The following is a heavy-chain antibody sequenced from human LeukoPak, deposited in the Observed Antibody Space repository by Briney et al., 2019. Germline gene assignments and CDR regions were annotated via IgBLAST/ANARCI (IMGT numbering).Heavy chain of an antibody. CDR3: ASDTVVADGCFHS. CDR2: LFYTGSP. J-gene: IGHJ4*02. Sequence: PSETLSLTCTVSGHSISSGYYWGWVRLPPGKGLDWIGSLFYTGSPYYNPSLTSRLTMSIDTSKNQFSLKLSSVTAADTAVYFCASDTVVADGCFHSWGQGTLVTVSS. CDR1: GHSISSGYY. D-gene: IGHD6-19*01. V-gene: IGHV4-38-2*02.